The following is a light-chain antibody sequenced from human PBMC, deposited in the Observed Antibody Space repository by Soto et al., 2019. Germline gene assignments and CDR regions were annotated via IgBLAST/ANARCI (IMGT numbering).Light chain of an antibody. V-gene: IGKV1-39*01. CDR3: QQSHITPFT. CDR1: QTITNY. CDR2: AAS. J-gene: IGKJ3*01. Sequence: DIQMTQSPSSLSASVGDRVTITCRASQTITNYLNWYQHKPGKAPQLLIYAASSLQSGVPSRFSGSGSGTDFTLTISSLQAEDFATYFCQQSHITPFTFGPGTKVDIK.